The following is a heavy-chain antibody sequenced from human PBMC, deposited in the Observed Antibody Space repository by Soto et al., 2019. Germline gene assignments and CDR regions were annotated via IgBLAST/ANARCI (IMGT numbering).Heavy chain of an antibody. V-gene: IGHV1-2*07. Sequence: QVQLVQSGSEVKKPGASVKVSCKASGYIFNVYYMHGVRQGPGQGLEWMGWIKPNSGDTKYAHKFQDRVTMTTDTSISTAYMELSRLRSDDMAVYYCRRGEDRGEHCENWGQGTLVIFSS. D-gene: IGHD2-15*01. J-gene: IGHJ4*02. CDR2: IKPNSGDT. CDR1: GYIFNVYY. CDR3: RRGEDRGEHCEN.